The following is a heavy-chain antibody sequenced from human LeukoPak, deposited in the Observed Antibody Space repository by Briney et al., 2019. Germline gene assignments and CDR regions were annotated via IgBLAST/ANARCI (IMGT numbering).Heavy chain of an antibody. CDR1: GYTFTSYG. V-gene: IGHV1-18*01. J-gene: IGHJ4*02. CDR3: ARVEEVVAATPFDY. Sequence: GASVKVSCKASGYTFTSYGISWVRQAPGQGLEWMGWISAYNGNTNYAQKLQGRVTMTTDTSTSTAYMELRSLRSDDTAVYYCARVEEVVAATPFDYWGQGTLVTVTS. CDR2: ISAYNGNT. D-gene: IGHD2-15*01.